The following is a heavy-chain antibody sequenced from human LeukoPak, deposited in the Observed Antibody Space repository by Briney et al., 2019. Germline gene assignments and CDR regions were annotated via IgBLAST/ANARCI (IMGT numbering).Heavy chain of an antibody. Sequence: SETLSLTCAVSGYSISSGYYWGWIRQPPRKGLEWIGSIYQSGSTYYNPSLKSRVTISVDTSKNQFSRKLSSVTAADTAVYYCARRNVVVPAAMRRGGHFDYWGQGTLVTVSS. CDR3: ARRNVVVPAAMRRGGHFDY. J-gene: IGHJ4*02. V-gene: IGHV4-38-2*01. CDR2: IYQSGST. D-gene: IGHD2-2*01. CDR1: GYSISSGYY.